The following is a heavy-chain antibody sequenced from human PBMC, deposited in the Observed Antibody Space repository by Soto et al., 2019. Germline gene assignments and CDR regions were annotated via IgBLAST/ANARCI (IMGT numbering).Heavy chain of an antibody. V-gene: IGHV4-39*01. Sequence: SETLSLTCTVSGGSISSSSYYWGWIRQPPGKGLEWIGSIYYSGSTYYNPSLKSRVTISVDTSKNRFSLKLSPVTAADTAVYYCARPWYVVVVPAATNSKNDAFDIWGQGTMVTVSS. CDR2: IYYSGST. J-gene: IGHJ3*02. D-gene: IGHD2-2*01. CDR3: ARPWYVVVVPAATNSKNDAFDI. CDR1: GGSISSSSYY.